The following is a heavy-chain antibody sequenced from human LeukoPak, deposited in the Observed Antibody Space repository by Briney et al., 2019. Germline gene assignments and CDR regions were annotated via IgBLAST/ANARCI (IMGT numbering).Heavy chain of an antibody. CDR2: IYYSGST. CDR1: GGSISSYY. Sequence: SETLSLTCTVSGGSISSYYWSWIRQPPGKGLEWIGYIYYSGSTNYNPSLKSRLTISVDTSKNQFSLKLNSVTPEDTAVYYCARGSRGSGSYYGVLYYWGQGTLVTVSS. D-gene: IGHD1-26*01. J-gene: IGHJ4*02. V-gene: IGHV4-59*12. CDR3: ARGSRGSGSYYGVLYY.